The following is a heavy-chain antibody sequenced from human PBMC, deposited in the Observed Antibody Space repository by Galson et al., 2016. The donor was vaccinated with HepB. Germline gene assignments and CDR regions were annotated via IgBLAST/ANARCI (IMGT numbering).Heavy chain of an antibody. CDR1: GFTFSSF. CDR3: ARTRGMVRSPYGIDY. V-gene: IGHV3-30*04. D-gene: IGHD5-18*01. Sequence: SLRLSCAASGFTFSSFHWVRQAPGKGLEWVAAISFDESTQYYADSVKGRFTISRDNSKITLHLLMTTLRPEDTAVYYCARTRGMVRSPYGIDYWGQGTLVTVSS. CDR2: ISFDESTQ. J-gene: IGHJ4*02.